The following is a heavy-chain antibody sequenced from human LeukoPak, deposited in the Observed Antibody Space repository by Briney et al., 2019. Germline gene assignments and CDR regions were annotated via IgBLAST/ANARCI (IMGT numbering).Heavy chain of an antibody. CDR3: AREQAVGGATDY. V-gene: IGHV1-18*01. D-gene: IGHD1-26*01. J-gene: IGHJ4*02. Sequence: ASVNVSCKASGYTFTSYGISWVRQAPGQGLEWMGWISAYNGNTNYAQKLQGRVTMTTDTSTSTAYMELRSLRSDDTAVYYCAREQAVGGATDYWGQGTLVTVSS. CDR2: ISAYNGNT. CDR1: GYTFTSYG.